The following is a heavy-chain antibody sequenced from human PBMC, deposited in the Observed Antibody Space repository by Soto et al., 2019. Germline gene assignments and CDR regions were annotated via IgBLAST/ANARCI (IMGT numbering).Heavy chain of an antibody. CDR3: AKDRLAGGFDY. CDR1: EFTFSNYA. J-gene: IGHJ4*02. Sequence: GGSLRLCCAASEFTFSNYAMSWVRQAPGKGLEWVSLVSATAGTTYYTDSVKGRFTISRDNSRNTVYLQMNSLRADDTAVYYCAKDRLAGGFDYWGQGTLVTVSS. V-gene: IGHV3-23*01. CDR2: VSATAGTT. D-gene: IGHD3-16*01.